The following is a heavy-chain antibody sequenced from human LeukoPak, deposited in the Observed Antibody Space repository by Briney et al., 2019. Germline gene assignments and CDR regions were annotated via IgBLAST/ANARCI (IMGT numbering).Heavy chain of an antibody. CDR2: IWYDGTNK. CDR1: GFTLSNYG. J-gene: IGHJ4*02. V-gene: IGHV3-33*01. CDR3: ARESSLAGAYFDW. Sequence: GGSLRLSCAASGFTLSNYGMHWVRQAPGKGLEWVAVIWYDGTNKQYVDSVKGRFTISRDNSENTLYLQMNSLRDEDTAVYYCARESSLAGAYFDWWGQGTLVTVSS. D-gene: IGHD3-10*01.